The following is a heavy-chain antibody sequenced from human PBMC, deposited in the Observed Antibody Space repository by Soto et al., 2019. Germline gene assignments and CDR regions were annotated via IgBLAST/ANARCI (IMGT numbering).Heavy chain of an antibody. CDR1: GGSISSSSW. CDR3: ARGRESRGVAY. V-gene: IGHV4-4*02. CDR2: IYNTGTT. Sequence: QVHLQESGPGLVKPSETLSVTCAVSGGSISSSSWWTWVRQPPGKGLEWIGEIYNTGTTNYNPSLKSRLTISIDKSKNQFSLNLSSVTAADTAVYYCARGRESRGVAYWGQGTLVTVSS. D-gene: IGHD3-16*01. J-gene: IGHJ4*02.